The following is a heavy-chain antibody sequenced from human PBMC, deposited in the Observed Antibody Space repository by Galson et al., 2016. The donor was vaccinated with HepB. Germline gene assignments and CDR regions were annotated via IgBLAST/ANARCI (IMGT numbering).Heavy chain of an antibody. CDR1: GSTLTSYD. CDR3: VPHLTETPDYFHF. V-gene: IGHV1-8*01. D-gene: IGHD1-20*01. J-gene: IGHJ4*02. CDR2: MNPNSGNT. Sequence: SVKVSCKASGSTLTSYDIDWVRQATGQGLEWMGWMNPNSGNTGYAQKFQGKVTMTRDNSINTAYVELGGLRSEDTAVYYCVPHLTETPDYFHFWGQGTLVTVSS.